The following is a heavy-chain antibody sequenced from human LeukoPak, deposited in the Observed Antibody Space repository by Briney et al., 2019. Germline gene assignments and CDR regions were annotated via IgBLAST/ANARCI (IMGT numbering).Heavy chain of an antibody. V-gene: IGHV1-69*05. D-gene: IGHD3-22*01. CDR3: ARAVYDSSGYYFDY. Sequence: ASVKVSCKASGGTFSSYAISWVRQAPGQGLERMGRIIPIFGTANYAQKFQGRVTITTDESTSTAYMELSSLRSEDTAVYYCARAVYDSSGYYFDYWGQGTLVTVSS. CDR2: IIPIFGTA. J-gene: IGHJ4*02. CDR1: GGTFSSYA.